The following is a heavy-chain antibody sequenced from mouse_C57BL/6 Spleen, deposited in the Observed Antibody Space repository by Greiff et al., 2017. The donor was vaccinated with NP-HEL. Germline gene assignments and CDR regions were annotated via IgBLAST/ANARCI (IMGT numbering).Heavy chain of an antibody. V-gene: IGHV5-17*01. CDR3: AKFRRGYAMDY. CDR1: GFTFSDYG. J-gene: IGHJ4*01. Sequence: EVQLVESGGGLVKPGGSLKLSCAASGFTFSDYGMHWVRQAPEKGLEWVAYISSGSSTIYYADTVKGRFTISRDNAKNTLFLQMTSLRSEDTAMYYCAKFRRGYAMDYWGQGTSVTVSS. CDR2: ISSGSSTI.